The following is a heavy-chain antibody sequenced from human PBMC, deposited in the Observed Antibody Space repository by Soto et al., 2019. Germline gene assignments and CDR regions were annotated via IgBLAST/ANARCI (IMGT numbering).Heavy chain of an antibody. CDR1: GGSISSGGYY. Sequence: SETLSLTCTVSGGSISSGGYYWSWIRQHPGKGLEWIGYIYYSGSTYYNPSLKSRVTISVDTSKNQFSLKLSSVTAADTAVYYCARSPVVVAAIDYWGQGTLVTVSS. V-gene: IGHV4-31*03. CDR2: IYYSGST. D-gene: IGHD2-15*01. CDR3: ARSPVVVAAIDY. J-gene: IGHJ4*02.